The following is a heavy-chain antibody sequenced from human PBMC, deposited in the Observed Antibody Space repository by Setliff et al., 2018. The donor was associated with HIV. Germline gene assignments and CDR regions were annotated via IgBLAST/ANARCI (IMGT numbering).Heavy chain of an antibody. Sequence: PSETLSLTCAVYGGSFSGNYWNWIRQPPGKGLEWIGEINHSANTNYSPSLKSRVTISVDASKNQISLKLTSVTAADTATYYCAREGDGIDYWGQGTLVTVLL. D-gene: IGHD2-21*02. V-gene: IGHV4-34*01. CDR2: INHSANT. CDR3: AREGDGIDY. J-gene: IGHJ4*02. CDR1: GGSFSGNY.